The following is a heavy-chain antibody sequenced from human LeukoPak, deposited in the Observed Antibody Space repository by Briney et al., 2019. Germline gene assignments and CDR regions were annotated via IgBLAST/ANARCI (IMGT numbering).Heavy chain of an antibody. CDR3: ARHTITIFGVGRNWFDP. CDR1: GGSFSGYY. J-gene: IGHJ5*02. CDR2: INHSGST. D-gene: IGHD3-3*01. Sequence: SETLSLTCAVYGGSFSGYYWSWIRQPPGKGLEWIGEINHSGSTNYNPSLKSRVTISVDTSKNQFSLKLSSVTAADTAVYYCARHTITIFGVGRNWFDPWGQGTLVTVSS. V-gene: IGHV4-34*01.